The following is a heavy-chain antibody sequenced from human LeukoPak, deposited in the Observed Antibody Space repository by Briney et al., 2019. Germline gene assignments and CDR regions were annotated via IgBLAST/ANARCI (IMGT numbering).Heavy chain of an antibody. Sequence: SETRSLTCAVYGGSFSGYYWSWIRQPPGKGLEGMGEINHSGSTNYNPSLKSRVTISVGTSKNQFSLKLSSVTAADTAVYYCARSLPVPAAIAGMDVWGQGTTVTVSS. CDR2: INHSGST. D-gene: IGHD2-2*01. CDR3: ARSLPVPAAIAGMDV. CDR1: GGSFSGYY. J-gene: IGHJ6*02. V-gene: IGHV4-34*01.